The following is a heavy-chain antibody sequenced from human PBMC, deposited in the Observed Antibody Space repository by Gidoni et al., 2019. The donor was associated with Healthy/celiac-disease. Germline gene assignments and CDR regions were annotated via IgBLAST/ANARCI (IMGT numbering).Heavy chain of an antibody. D-gene: IGHD3-10*01. CDR3: ARRPPGGIDY. Sequence: QVQLQQWGAGLLKPSETLSLTCAVYGGSFSGYYWSWIRQPPGKGLEWIGEINHSGSTNYNPSLKSRVTIPVDTSKNQFSLKLSSVTAADTAVYYCARRPPGGIDYWGQGTLVTVSS. CDR2: INHSGST. J-gene: IGHJ4*02. V-gene: IGHV4-34*01. CDR1: GGSFSGYY.